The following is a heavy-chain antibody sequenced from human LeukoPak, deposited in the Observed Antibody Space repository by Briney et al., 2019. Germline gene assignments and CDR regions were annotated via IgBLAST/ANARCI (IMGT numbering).Heavy chain of an antibody. J-gene: IGHJ4*02. CDR1: GGAFSSYT. CDR2: IIPIFGTA. V-gene: IGHV1-69*13. D-gene: IGHD3-10*01. Sequence: GASVKVSCKASGGAFSSYTINWVRQAPGQGLERMGGIIPIFGTANYAQKFQGRVTITADESTSTAYMELGSLRSEDTAVYYCAGYYYGSAFDYWGQGTLVTVSS. CDR3: AGYYYGSAFDY.